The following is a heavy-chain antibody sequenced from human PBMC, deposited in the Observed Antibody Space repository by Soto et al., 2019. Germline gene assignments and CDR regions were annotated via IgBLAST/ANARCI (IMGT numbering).Heavy chain of an antibody. CDR2: IYWDDDK. J-gene: IGHJ6*02. CDR3: AYLPCSGGSCYWFSFSGMDV. D-gene: IGHD2-15*01. CDR1: GFSLSTSGVG. Sequence: QITLKESGPTLVKPTQTLTLTCTFSGFSLSTSGVGVAWIRQPPGKALEWLALIYWDDDKRYRPSLESRLTITQDTSKKQVVLKMTNMDSVDTATYYCAYLPCSGGSCYWFSFSGMDVWGQGTTVTVSS. V-gene: IGHV2-5*02.